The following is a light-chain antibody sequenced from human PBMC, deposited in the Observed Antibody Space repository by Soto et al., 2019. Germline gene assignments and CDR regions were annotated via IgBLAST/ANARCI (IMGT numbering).Light chain of an antibody. V-gene: IGKV3-11*01. Sequence: EVVLTQSPVTLSLSPGERATLSCRASQSFRGLLAWYQQKPGQAPRLLIYDAYNRATGIPPRFSGSGSGTDFTLTISSLEPEDSAVYHCQQYASAATFGQGPK. CDR2: DAY. CDR1: QSFRGL. J-gene: IGKJ1*01. CDR3: QQYASAAT.